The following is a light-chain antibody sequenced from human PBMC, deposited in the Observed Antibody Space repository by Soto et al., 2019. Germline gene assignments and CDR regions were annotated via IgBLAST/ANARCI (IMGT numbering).Light chain of an antibody. Sequence: EIVMTQSPATLSVSPGERATLSCRASQSISSYLVWYQQKPGQVPRLLIYGASTRATGFPARFSGSGSGTAFPLTISSLKSENFAVYYCKQYTDWPLTFGGGTKLEIK. CDR3: KQYTDWPLT. J-gene: IGKJ4*01. CDR1: QSISSY. V-gene: IGKV3-15*01. CDR2: GAS.